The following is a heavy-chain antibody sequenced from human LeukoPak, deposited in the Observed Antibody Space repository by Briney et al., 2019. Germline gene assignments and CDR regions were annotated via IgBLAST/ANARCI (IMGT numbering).Heavy chain of an antibody. D-gene: IGHD2-15*01. V-gene: IGHV4-61*02. J-gene: IGHJ5*02. CDR2: IYTSGST. CDR1: GGSISSGSYY. Sequence: SQTLSLTCTVSGGSISSGSYYWSWIRQPAGKGLEWMGRIYTSGSTNYNPSLKSRVTISVDTSKNQFSLKLSSVTAADTAVYYCARGYCSGGSCYSESGGFDPWGQGALVTVSS. CDR3: ARGYCSGGSCYSESGGFDP.